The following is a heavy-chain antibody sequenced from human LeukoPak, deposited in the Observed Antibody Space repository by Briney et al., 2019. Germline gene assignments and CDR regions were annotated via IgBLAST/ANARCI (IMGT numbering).Heavy chain of an antibody. J-gene: IGHJ4*02. Sequence: GSLRLSCAASGFTFSSYAMSWVRQAPGKGLEWVSGISRTAETTHYADSVKGRFTISRDNSRNSLFLQMSSLRAEDTALYYCAKETADWPRNRMFDFWGQGTSVTVSS. CDR3: AKETADWPRNRMFDF. CDR1: GFTFSSYA. CDR2: ISRTAETT. D-gene: IGHD1-14*01. V-gene: IGHV3-23*01.